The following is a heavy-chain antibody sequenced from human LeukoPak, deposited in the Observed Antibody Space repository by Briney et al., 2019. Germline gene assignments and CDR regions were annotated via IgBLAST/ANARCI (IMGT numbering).Heavy chain of an antibody. Sequence: SETLSLTCAVYGGSFSGYYWSWIRQPPGKGLEWIGEINHSGSTNYNPSLKSRVTISVDTSKNQFSLKLSSVTAADTAVYYCARVYYDILTGIQFFDYWGQGTLVTVSS. V-gene: IGHV4-34*01. CDR1: GGSFSGYY. CDR3: ARVYYDILTGIQFFDY. D-gene: IGHD3-9*01. CDR2: INHSGST. J-gene: IGHJ4*02.